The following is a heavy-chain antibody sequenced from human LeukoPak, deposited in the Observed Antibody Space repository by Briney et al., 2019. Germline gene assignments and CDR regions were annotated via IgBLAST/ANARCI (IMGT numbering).Heavy chain of an antibody. D-gene: IGHD6-19*01. CDR2: LYYSEST. J-gene: IGHJ5*02. CDR3: ARGLEQCLLGWFDP. Sequence: PSETLSLTCTVSGGSISSSSYYWGRRRPPPGQGLEWIGSLYYSESTYYNPSLKSRVTISVDTSKNQFSLKLSSVTAADTAVYYCARGLEQCLLGWFDPWGQGTLVTVSS. CDR1: GGSISSSSYY. V-gene: IGHV4-39*07.